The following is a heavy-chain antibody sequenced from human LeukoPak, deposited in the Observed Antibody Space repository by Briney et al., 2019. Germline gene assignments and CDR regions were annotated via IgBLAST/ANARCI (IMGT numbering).Heavy chain of an antibody. J-gene: IGHJ3*02. CDR2: ISSSSSYI. D-gene: IGHD3-22*01. V-gene: IGHV3-21*01. CDR1: GFTFSSYS. CDR3: ARDSRTQDYYDSSGPDAFDI. Sequence: GGSLRLSCAASGFTFSSYSMNWVRQAPGEGLEWVSSISSSSSYIYYADSVKGRFTISRDNAKNSLYLQMNSLRAEDTAVYYCARDSRTQDYYDSSGPDAFDIWGQGTMVTVSS.